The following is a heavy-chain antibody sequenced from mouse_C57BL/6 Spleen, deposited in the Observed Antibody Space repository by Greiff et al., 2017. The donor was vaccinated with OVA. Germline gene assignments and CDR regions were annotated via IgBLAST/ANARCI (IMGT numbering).Heavy chain of an antibody. CDR2: IYPGSGST. CDR1: GYTFTSYW. Sequence: QVQLQQSGAELVKPGASVKMSCKASGYTFTSYWITWVKQRPGQGLEWIGDIYPGSGSTNYNEKFKSKATLTVDTSSSTAYMQLSSLTSEDSAVYYCARYLATVVARYFDVWGTGTTVTVSS. D-gene: IGHD1-1*01. J-gene: IGHJ1*03. CDR3: ARYLATVVARYFDV. V-gene: IGHV1-55*01.